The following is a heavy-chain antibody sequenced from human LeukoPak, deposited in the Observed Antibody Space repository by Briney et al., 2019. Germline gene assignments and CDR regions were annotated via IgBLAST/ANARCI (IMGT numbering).Heavy chain of an antibody. CDR2: ISSSSSYI. D-gene: IGHD6-13*01. V-gene: IGHV3-21*01. CDR1: GFTFSSYS. Sequence: PGGSLRLSCAASGFTFSSYSMDWVRQAPGKGLEWVSSISSSSSYIYYADSVKGRFTISRDNAKNSLYLQMNSLRAEDTAVYYCARGPYSSSWYAQSSEWFDPWGQGTLVTVSS. J-gene: IGHJ5*02. CDR3: ARGPYSSSWYAQSSEWFDP.